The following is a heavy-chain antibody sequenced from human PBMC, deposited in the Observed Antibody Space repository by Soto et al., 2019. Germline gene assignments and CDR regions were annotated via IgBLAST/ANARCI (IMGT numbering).Heavy chain of an antibody. CDR1: GFTLSSYG. J-gene: IGHJ6*02. Sequence: QVQLVESGGGVVQPGRSLRLSCAASGFTLSSYGMHWVRQAPGKGLEWVAVISYDGSNKYYADSVKGRFTISRDNSKNTLYLQMNSLMAEDTAVEYCATSQGGAWLYYYGMDVWGQGTTVTVSS. CDR3: ATSQGGAWLYYYGMDV. CDR2: ISYDGSNK. D-gene: IGHD6-19*01. V-gene: IGHV3-30*03.